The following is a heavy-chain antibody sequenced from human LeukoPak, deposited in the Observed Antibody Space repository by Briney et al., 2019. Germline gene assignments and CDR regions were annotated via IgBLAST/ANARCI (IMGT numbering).Heavy chain of an antibody. CDR2: IYYSGST. Sequence: PSETLSLTCTVSGGSISSYYWSWIRQPPGKGLEWIGYIYYSGSTNYNPSLKSRVTISVDTSKNQFSLKLSSVTAADTAVYYCARPGLRDTGESFDIWGQGTMVTVSS. D-gene: IGHD3-10*01. CDR3: ARPGLRDTGESFDI. J-gene: IGHJ3*02. CDR1: GGSISSYY. V-gene: IGHV4-59*01.